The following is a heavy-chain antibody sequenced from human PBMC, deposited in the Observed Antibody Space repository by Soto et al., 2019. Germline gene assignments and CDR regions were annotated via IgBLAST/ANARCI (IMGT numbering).Heavy chain of an antibody. V-gene: IGHV1-18*01. J-gene: IGHJ4*02. CDR3: ARVGPKIAAAGTDYFDY. CDR1: GYTFTSYG. D-gene: IGHD6-13*01. Sequence: ASVKVSCKASGYTFTSYGISWVRQAPGQGLEWMGWISAYNGNTNYAQKLQGRVTMTTDTSTSTAYMELRSLRSDDTAVYYCARVGPKIAAAGTDYFDYWGQGTLVTVSS. CDR2: ISAYNGNT.